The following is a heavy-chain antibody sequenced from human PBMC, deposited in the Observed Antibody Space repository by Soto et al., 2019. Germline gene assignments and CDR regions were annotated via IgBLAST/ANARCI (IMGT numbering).Heavy chain of an antibody. J-gene: IGHJ4*02. CDR3: AGMSYGNYNSDS. D-gene: IGHD4-17*01. V-gene: IGHV1-69*13. CDR2: IIPIFGTA. CDR1: GGTFSSYA. Sequence: GASVKVSCKASGGTFSSYAISWVRQAPGQGLEWMGGIIPIFGTANYAQKFQGRVTITADESTSTAYMELSSLRSEDTAVYYCAGMSYGNYNSDSWGQGTPVAVSS.